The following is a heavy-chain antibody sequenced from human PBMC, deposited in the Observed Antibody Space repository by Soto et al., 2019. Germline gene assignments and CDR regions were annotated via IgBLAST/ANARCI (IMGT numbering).Heavy chain of an antibody. Sequence: ASVKVSCKVSGYTFTSYGISWVRQAPGQGLEWMGWISAYNGNTNYAQKLQGRVTMTTDTSTSTAYMELRSLRSDDTAVYYCARETGSSGDNWFDPWGQGTLVTVSS. J-gene: IGHJ5*02. CDR2: ISAYNGNT. CDR1: GYTFTSYG. CDR3: ARETGSSGDNWFDP. V-gene: IGHV1-18*04.